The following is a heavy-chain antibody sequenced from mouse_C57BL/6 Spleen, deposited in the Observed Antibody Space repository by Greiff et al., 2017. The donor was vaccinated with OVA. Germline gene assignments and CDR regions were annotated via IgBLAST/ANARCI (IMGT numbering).Heavy chain of an antibody. CDR2: LWGDGST. Sequence: QVQLKESGPGLVAPSQRLSITCTVSGFSLPSYVVSWFRQPPGKGLEWLGVLWGDGSTNYHSALLSRLSISKDNSKSQVFLKLNSLQTDDTATYYCAKDHDGLKGGFAYWGQGTLVTVSA. D-gene: IGHD2-3*01. V-gene: IGHV2-3*01. J-gene: IGHJ3*01. CDR1: GFSLPSYV. CDR3: AKDHDGLKGGFAY.